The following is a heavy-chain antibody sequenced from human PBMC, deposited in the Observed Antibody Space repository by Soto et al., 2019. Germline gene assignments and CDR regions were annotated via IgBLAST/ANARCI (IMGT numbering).Heavy chain of an antibody. CDR3: AKDRSSSWAFDY. J-gene: IGHJ4*02. D-gene: IGHD6-13*01. CDR2: IAYDGSNK. CDR1: GFTFSSYG. Sequence: PGGSLRLSCAASGFTFSSYGMHWVRQAPGKGLEWVTVIAYDGSNKYYADSVKGRFTISRDNSKNTLYLQMNSLRAEDTAVYYCAKDRSSSWAFDYWGQGTLVTVSS. V-gene: IGHV3-30*18.